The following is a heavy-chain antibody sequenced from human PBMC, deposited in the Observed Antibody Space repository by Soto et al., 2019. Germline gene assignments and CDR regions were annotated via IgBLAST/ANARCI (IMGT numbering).Heavy chain of an antibody. CDR3: ARGEAMDYGDYTDNWFDP. CDR1: GGTFSSYT. V-gene: IGHV1-69*02. CDR2: IIPILGIA. Sequence: ASVKVSCKASGGTFSSYTISWVRQAPGQGLEWMGRIIPILGIANYAQKFQGRVTITADKSTSTAYMELSSLRSEDTAVYYCARGEAMDYGDYTDNWFDPWGQGTLVTVSS. D-gene: IGHD4-17*01. J-gene: IGHJ5*02.